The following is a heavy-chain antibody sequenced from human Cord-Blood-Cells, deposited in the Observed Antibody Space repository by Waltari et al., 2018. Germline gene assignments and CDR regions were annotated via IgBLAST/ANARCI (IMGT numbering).Heavy chain of an antibody. J-gene: IGHJ4*02. CDR2: FAPEEGET. CDR1: AYTLTALS. Sequence: QVPLVPSGAEVTKPAASVMVSCMVSAYTLTALSMHWVRPAPGTGLEWTGGFAPEEGETINAQKFQGSVTMTEDTSTDTAYMELSSLGSEDTAVYYCATSSHDYSNYYFDYWGQGTLVTVSS. CDR3: ATSSHDYSNYYFDY. D-gene: IGHD4-4*01. V-gene: IGHV1-24*01.